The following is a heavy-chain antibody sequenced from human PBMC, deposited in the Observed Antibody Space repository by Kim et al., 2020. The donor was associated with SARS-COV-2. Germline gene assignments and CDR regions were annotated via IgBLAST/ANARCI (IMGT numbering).Heavy chain of an antibody. CDR3: TRLVRSSYGMDV. V-gene: IGHV3-15*01. J-gene: IGHJ6*02. CDR2: IKSKTDGGTT. D-gene: IGHD3-22*01. Sequence: GGSLRLSCAASGFTFSNAWMSWVRQAPGKGLEWVGRIKSKTDGGTTDYAAPVKGRFTISRDDSKNTLYLQMNSLKTEDTAVYYCTRLVRSSYGMDVWGQGTTVTVSS. CDR1: GFTFSNAW.